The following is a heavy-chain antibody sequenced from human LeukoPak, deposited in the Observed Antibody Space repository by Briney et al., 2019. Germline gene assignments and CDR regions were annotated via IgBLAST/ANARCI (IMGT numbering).Heavy chain of an antibody. V-gene: IGHV4-4*07. D-gene: IGHD3-22*01. CDR1: GGSISSYY. CDR2: IYTSGST. J-gene: IGHJ4*02. CDR3: ARAGYYYDSSGYYYFDY. Sequence: SETLSLTCTVSGGSISSYYWSWIRQPAGKGLEWIGRIYTSGSTNYNPSLKSRVTMSVDTSKNQFSLKLSSVTAADTAVYYCARAGYYYDSSGYYYFDYWGQGTLVTVSS.